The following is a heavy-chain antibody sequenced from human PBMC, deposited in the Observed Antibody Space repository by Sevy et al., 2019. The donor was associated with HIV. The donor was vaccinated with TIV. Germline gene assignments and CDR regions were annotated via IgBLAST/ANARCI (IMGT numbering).Heavy chain of an antibody. CDR3: ARQFIWHSSSRPWVD. V-gene: IGHV4-39*01. CDR2: ISYSGST. Sequence: SETLSLTCIVSGGSISSSSYNWGWIRQPPGKGLEWIGSISYSGSTYFSPSLESRATISVDTSKKQFSLKLSSVTAADTAVYYCARQFIWHSSSRPWVDWGQGTLVTVSS. J-gene: IGHJ4*02. CDR1: GGSISSSSYN. D-gene: IGHD2-2*01.